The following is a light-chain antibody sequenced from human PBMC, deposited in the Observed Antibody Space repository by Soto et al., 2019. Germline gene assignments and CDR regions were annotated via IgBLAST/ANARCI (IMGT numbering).Light chain of an antibody. CDR2: ANT. V-gene: IGLV1-40*01. CDR1: SSNIGAGFD. Sequence: QSVLTQPPSVSGAPGQRVTISCTGSSSNIGAGFDVHWYQHLPGTVPKLLIYANTNRPSGVPDRFSGSKSGTSASLAITGLQAEDEADYYCLSYDSSLNGYGLFGGGTKLTVL. J-gene: IGLJ3*02. CDR3: LSYDSSLNGYGL.